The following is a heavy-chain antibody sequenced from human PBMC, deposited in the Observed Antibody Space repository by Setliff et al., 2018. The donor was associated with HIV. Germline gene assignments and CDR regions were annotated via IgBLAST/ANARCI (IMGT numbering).Heavy chain of an antibody. D-gene: IGHD3-22*01. Sequence: ASVKVSCKVSGYTLTELSMHWVRQAPGKGLERMGGFDPEDGERIYAQKFQDRVTMTEDTSSDTAYMEMSGLTSEDTAVYFCSTGWGLYDNRHTAAGYLQHWGQGTLVTVSS. V-gene: IGHV1-24*01. CDR3: STGWGLYDNRHTAAGYLQH. CDR1: GYTLTELS. J-gene: IGHJ1*01. CDR2: FDPEDGER.